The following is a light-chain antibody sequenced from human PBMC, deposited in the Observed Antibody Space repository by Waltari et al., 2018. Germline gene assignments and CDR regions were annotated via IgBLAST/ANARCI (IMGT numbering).Light chain of an antibody. Sequence: DIEMTQSPPAMSASVGDRVTFTCRASQRISNYLAWFQQKPGKVPKRLIYAASSLQSGVPSRFSGSGSGTEVTLTINTLQPEDFATYFCLHYNSFPWAFGQGTQVEIK. CDR3: LHYNSFPWA. CDR2: AAS. V-gene: IGKV1-17*03. CDR1: QRISNY. J-gene: IGKJ1*01.